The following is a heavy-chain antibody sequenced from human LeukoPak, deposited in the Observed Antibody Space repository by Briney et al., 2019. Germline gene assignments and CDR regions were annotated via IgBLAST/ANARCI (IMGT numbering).Heavy chain of an antibody. Sequence: GGSLRLSCAASGFTFSSYSMNWVRQAPGKGLEWVSSISSSSSYIYYADSVKGRFTISRDNAKNSLYLQMNSLRAEDTAVYYCARLERGYSYGYFYWGQGTLVTVSS. CDR3: ARLERGYSYGYFY. D-gene: IGHD5-18*01. V-gene: IGHV3-21*01. CDR1: GFTFSSYS. J-gene: IGHJ4*02. CDR2: ISSSSSYI.